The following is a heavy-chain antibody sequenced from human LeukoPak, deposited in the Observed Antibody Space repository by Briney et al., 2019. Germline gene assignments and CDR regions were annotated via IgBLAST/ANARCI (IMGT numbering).Heavy chain of an antibody. D-gene: IGHD1-7*01. Sequence: GGSLRLSCAASGFTFSSSAMSWVRQAPGKGLYWVSAISGSGTGTYYADSVRGRFTISRDSSKNTLYLQMNSLRAEDTAVYYCAKEGGTGTRFDYWGQGTLVTVSS. CDR3: AKEGGTGTRFDY. CDR2: ISGSGTGT. V-gene: IGHV3-23*01. CDR1: GFTFSSSA. J-gene: IGHJ4*02.